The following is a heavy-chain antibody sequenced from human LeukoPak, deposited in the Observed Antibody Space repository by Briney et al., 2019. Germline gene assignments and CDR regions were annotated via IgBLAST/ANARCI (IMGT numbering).Heavy chain of an antibody. V-gene: IGHV1-18*01. CDR2: ISAYNGNT. D-gene: IGHD2-2*01. Sequence: GASVKVSCKASGYTFSSYGISWVRQAPGQGLEWMGWISAYNGNTNYAQMVQGRVTMTTDTSTSTAYMEVRSLRSDDTAMYHCARDVGDIVTIPAAISVPWGQGTLVTVSS. J-gene: IGHJ5*02. CDR3: ARDVGDIVTIPAAISVP. CDR1: GYTFSSYG.